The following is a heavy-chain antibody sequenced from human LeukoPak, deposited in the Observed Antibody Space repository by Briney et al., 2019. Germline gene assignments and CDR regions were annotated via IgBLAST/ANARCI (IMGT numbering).Heavy chain of an antibody. Sequence: SETLSLTCTVSGGSISSYYWSWIRQPPGKGLEWIGYIYYSGSTNYNPSLKSRVTISVDTSKNQFSLKLSSATAADTAVYYCARDPAVVAAGGYYYYGMDVWGQGTTVTVSS. J-gene: IGHJ6*02. CDR3: ARDPAVVAAGGYYYYGMDV. CDR1: GGSISSYY. CDR2: IYYSGST. V-gene: IGHV4-59*01. D-gene: IGHD2-15*01.